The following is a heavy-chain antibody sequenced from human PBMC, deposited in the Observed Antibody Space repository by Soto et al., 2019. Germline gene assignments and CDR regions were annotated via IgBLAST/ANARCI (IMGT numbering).Heavy chain of an antibody. CDR1: GFTFSSYG. Sequence: GGSLRLCCAASGFTFSSYGMRWVRQAPGKGLEWVAVIWYDGSNKYYADSVKGRFTISRDNSKNTLYLQMNSRRAEDTAVYYCARVFSSSWRNYYYYGMDVWGQGTTVTVSS. D-gene: IGHD6-13*01. CDR3: ARVFSSSWRNYYYYGMDV. V-gene: IGHV3-33*01. J-gene: IGHJ6*02. CDR2: IWYDGSNK.